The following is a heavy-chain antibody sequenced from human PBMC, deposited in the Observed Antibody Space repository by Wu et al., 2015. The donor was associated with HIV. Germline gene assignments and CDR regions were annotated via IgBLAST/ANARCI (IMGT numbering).Heavy chain of an antibody. D-gene: IGHD5-24*01. CDR1: GYTFTSYD. Sequence: QVQLVQSGAEVKKPGASVKVSCKASGYTFTSYDINWVRQATGQGLEWMGWMNPNSGNTGYAQKFQGRVTMTRNTSISTAYMELSSLRSEDTAVYYCARSPFWRWLQLSDNWFDPWADGTVGRPSP. CDR3: ARSPFWRWLQLSDNWFDP. CDR2: MNPNSGNT. J-gene: IGHJ5*02. V-gene: IGHV1-8*01.